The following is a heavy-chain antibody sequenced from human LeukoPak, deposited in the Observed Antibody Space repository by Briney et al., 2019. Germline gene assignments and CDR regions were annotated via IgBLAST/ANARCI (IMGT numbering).Heavy chain of an antibody. CDR2: ISGSGGST. D-gene: IGHD3-22*01. CDR1: GFTFSSYA. CDR3: AKPYYYDSSGYYYYYYMDV. V-gene: IGHV3-23*01. Sequence: GGSQRLSCAASGFTFSSYAMSWVRQAPGKGLEWVSAISGSGGSTYYADSVKGRFTISRDNSKNTLYLQMNSLRAEDTAVYYCAKPYYYDSSGYYYYYYMDVWGKGTTVTVSS. J-gene: IGHJ6*03.